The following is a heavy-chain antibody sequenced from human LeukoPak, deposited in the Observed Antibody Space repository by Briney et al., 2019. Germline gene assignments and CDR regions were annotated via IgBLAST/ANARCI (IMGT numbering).Heavy chain of an antibody. J-gene: IGHJ4*02. CDR1: GYTLTELS. CDR3: ATVNDFWSGFGF. CDR2: FDPEDGET. V-gene: IGHV1-24*01. Sequence: ASVKVSCKVSGYTLTELSMHWVRQAPGKGPEWMGGFDPEDGETIYAQKFQGRVTMTEDTSTDTAYMELSSLRSEDTAVYYCATVNDFWSGFGFWGQGTLVTVSS. D-gene: IGHD3-3*01.